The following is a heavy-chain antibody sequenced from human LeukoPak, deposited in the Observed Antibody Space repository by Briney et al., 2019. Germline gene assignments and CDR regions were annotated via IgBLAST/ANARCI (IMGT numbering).Heavy chain of an antibody. D-gene: IGHD3-22*01. CDR1: GGSISSGSYY. CDR3: ARERLGYYDRSGLDY. V-gene: IGHV4-61*02. J-gene: IGHJ4*02. Sequence: SQTMSLTCTVSGGSISSGSYYWNWILQPAGKGLEWFGRIYTSGSTNYNPSLKSRVTISVDTTKNQFSLKLSSVTAADTAVYYCARERLGYYDRSGLDYWGQGTLVTVSS. CDR2: IYTSGST.